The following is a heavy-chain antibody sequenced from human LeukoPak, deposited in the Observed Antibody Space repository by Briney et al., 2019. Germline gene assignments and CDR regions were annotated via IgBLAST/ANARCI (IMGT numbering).Heavy chain of an antibody. Sequence: GGSLRLSCAASGFTFSSHWMHWVRQAPGKGLVWVSRINSDGSSTSYADSVKGRFTISRDNAKNTLYLQMNSLRAEDTAVYYCARDSRRELRAFDYWGQGTLVTVSS. J-gene: IGHJ4*02. CDR3: ARDSRRELRAFDY. CDR2: INSDGSST. CDR1: GFTFSSHW. D-gene: IGHD1-7*01. V-gene: IGHV3-74*01.